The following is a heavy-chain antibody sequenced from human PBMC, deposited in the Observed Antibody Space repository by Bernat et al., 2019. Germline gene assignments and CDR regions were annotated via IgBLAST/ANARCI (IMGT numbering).Heavy chain of an antibody. CDR1: GYIFTSDW. J-gene: IGHJ4*02. V-gene: IGHV5-10-1*01. D-gene: IGHD3/OR15-3a*01. Sequence: EVQLVQSGAEVKRPGESLRISCTTSGYIFTSDWISWVRQVPGKGLEWMGRINPADSYTDYSPSFKGHVTISADKSITTAYLQWSSLQASDTAIYYCARLWGTASLDLWTGTDYWGQGTLVTVSS. CDR3: ARLWGTASLDLWTGTDY. CDR2: INPADSYT.